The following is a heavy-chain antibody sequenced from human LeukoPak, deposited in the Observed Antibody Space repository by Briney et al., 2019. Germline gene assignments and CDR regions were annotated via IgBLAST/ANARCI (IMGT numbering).Heavy chain of an antibody. CDR2: ICHSGRT. CDR1: GGSISSGGYY. J-gene: IGHJ4*02. Sequence: SETLSLTCTVSGGSISSGGYYWSWIRQPPGKGLEWIGSICHSGRTYYNPSLKSRVIISVDTSKNQFSLKLSSVTAADTAVYYCARDSGTMVRGIIGYWGQGTLVTVSS. V-gene: IGHV4-39*07. D-gene: IGHD3-10*01. CDR3: ARDSGTMVRGIIGY.